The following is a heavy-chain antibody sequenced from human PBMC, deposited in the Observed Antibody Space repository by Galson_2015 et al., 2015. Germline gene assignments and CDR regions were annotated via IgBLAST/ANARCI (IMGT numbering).Heavy chain of an antibody. CDR3: ARYGSSIYYYYYGMDV. D-gene: IGHD2-2*01. J-gene: IGHJ6*02. Sequence: SVKVSCKASGYTFTSYAMKWVRQAPGQGLEWMGWINTNTGNPTYAQGFTGRFVFSLDTSVSTAYLQISSLKAEDTAVYYCARYGSSIYYYYYGMDVWGQGTTVTVSS. V-gene: IGHV7-4-1*02. CDR2: INTNTGNP. CDR1: GYTFTSYA.